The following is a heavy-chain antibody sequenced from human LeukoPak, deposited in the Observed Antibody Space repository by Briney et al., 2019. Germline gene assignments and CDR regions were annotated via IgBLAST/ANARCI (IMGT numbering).Heavy chain of an antibody. Sequence: SENLSLTCTVSGDSISSYYWSWIRQPPGKGLEWIGYIYYSGSTNYNPSLKSRVTISVDMSKNQVSLKLTSVTAADTAVYYCARGRRDPLWGRGTLVTVSS. D-gene: IGHD5-24*01. CDR1: GDSISSYY. V-gene: IGHV4-59*12. CDR2: IYYSGST. J-gene: IGHJ2*01. CDR3: ARGRRDPL.